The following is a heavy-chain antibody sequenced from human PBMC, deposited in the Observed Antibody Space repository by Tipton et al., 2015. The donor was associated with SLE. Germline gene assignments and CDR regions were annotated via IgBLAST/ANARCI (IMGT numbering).Heavy chain of an antibody. V-gene: IGHV3-53*01. CDR1: GFTVSSNY. J-gene: IGHJ6*02. D-gene: IGHD1-14*01. Sequence: SLRLSCAASGFTVSSNYMSWVRQAPGKGLGWVSVIYSGGSTYYADSVKGRFTISRDNSKNTLYLQMNSLRAEDTAVYYCAKATIRHYYYGMDVWGQGTTVTVSS. CDR3: AKATIRHYYYGMDV. CDR2: IYSGGST.